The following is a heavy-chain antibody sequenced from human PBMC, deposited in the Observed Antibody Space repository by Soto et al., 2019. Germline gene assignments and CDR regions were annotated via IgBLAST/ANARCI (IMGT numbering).Heavy chain of an antibody. CDR3: ARIPRAATGATISGYYFDY. D-gene: IGHD1-26*01. J-gene: IGHJ4*02. CDR1: GYSISSGYY. Sequence: PSETLSLTCAVAGYSISSGYYWGWIQQPPGKGLEWIGSIYHSGSTYYNPSLKSRVTISVDTSKNQFSLKLSSVTAADTAVYYCARIPRAATGATISGYYFDYWGQGTLVTVSS. V-gene: IGHV4-38-2*01. CDR2: IYHSGST.